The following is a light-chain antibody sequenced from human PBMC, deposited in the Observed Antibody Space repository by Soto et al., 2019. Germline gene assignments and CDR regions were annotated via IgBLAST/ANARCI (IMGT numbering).Light chain of an antibody. Sequence: ILLTQSPGTLSLSTGERSTLSCRASQSVASQLAWYQHKPGRAPRLLIDGTSSRATGIPDRFSGSGSGTDFTLTISRLEPEDLAVYYCQQYGSLVTFGQGTKVDIK. V-gene: IGKV3-20*01. CDR2: GTS. CDR1: QSVASQ. CDR3: QQYGSLVT. J-gene: IGKJ1*01.